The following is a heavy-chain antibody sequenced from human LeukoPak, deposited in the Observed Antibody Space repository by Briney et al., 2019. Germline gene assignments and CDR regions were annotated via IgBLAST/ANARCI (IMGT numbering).Heavy chain of an antibody. CDR3: AREGYAGNAEFDY. CDR1: GFTFSTYE. CDR2: INDNGKRI. Sequence: GGSLRLSCAASGFTFSTYEMNWVRQAPGKGLEWVSYINDNGKRIYYADSVRGRFTVSRDNAKLSVYLQMNSVRGEDTGVYFCAREGYAGNAEFDYWGQGTLVPVSS. V-gene: IGHV3-48*03. J-gene: IGHJ4*02. D-gene: IGHD2-15*01.